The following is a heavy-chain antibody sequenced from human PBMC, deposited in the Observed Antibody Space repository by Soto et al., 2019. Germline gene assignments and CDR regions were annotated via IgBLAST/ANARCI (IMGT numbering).Heavy chain of an antibody. Sequence: PGGSLRLSCVASGFTITNYWMHWVRQAPGKGLVWVSRINSDGTTTDYADSVKGRFTISRENAKNTLYLQMNSLRAEDTAVYYCAKDQRGYYGSGSYTADYYYYRMDVWGQGTTVTVSS. V-gene: IGHV3-74*01. CDR1: GFTITNYW. CDR2: INSDGTTT. J-gene: IGHJ6*02. D-gene: IGHD3-10*01. CDR3: AKDQRGYYGSGSYTADYYYYRMDV.